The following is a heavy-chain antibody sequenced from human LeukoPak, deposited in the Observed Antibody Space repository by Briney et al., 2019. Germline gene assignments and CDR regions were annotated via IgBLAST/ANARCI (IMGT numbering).Heavy chain of an antibody. CDR2: IRYDGSKK. Sequence: PGGSLRLSCAASGFIFSSYGMHWVRQAPGKGLEWVAFIRYDGSKKYYADSVKGRFTISRDNSKNTLYLQMNSLRAEDTAVYYCARDHVDSGYDSPLDYWGQGTLVTVSS. CDR1: GFIFSSYG. V-gene: IGHV3-30*02. CDR3: ARDHVDSGYDSPLDY. J-gene: IGHJ4*02. D-gene: IGHD5-12*01.